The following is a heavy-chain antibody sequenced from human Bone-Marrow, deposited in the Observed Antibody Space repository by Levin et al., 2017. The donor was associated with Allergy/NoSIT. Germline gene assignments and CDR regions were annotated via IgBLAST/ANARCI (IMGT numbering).Heavy chain of an antibody. CDR2: ITYDGGAI. CDR3: ATSPGIAQWPPSFNF. CDR1: GFSISSYE. D-gene: IGHD6-13*01. Sequence: PGGSLRLSCKGSGFSISSYEMNWLRQAPGKGLEWLSYITYDGGAIFYADSVQGRFTISRDNAKNSVFLQMNSLSAEDAALYYCATSPGIAQWPPSFNFWGRGTLVTVSS. V-gene: IGHV3-48*03. J-gene: IGHJ4*02.